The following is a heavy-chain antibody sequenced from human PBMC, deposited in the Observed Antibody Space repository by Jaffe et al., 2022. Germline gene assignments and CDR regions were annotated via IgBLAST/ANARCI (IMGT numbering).Heavy chain of an antibody. CDR1: GGTFSSYT. CDR3: ASPWGGGPFDI. D-gene: IGHD2-15*01. Sequence: QVQLVQSGAEVKKPGSSVKVSCKASGGTFSSYTISWVRQAPGQGLEWMGRIIPILGIANYAQKFQGRVTITADKSTSTAYMELSSLRSEDTAVYYCASPWGGGPFDIWGQGTMVTVSS. J-gene: IGHJ3*02. V-gene: IGHV1-69*02. CDR2: IIPILGIA.